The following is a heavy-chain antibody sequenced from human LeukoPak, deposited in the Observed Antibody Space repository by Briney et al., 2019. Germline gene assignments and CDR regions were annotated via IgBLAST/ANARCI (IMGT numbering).Heavy chain of an antibody. CDR3: ARDGTFDY. J-gene: IGHJ4*02. CDR2: ISGSGGNT. V-gene: IGHV3-21*01. CDR1: GFTFSSYG. Sequence: NPGGSLRLSCAASGFTFSSYGMHWVRQAPGKGLEWVSAISGSGGNTYYADSVKGRFTISRDNAKNSLYLQMNSLRDEDTAVYYCARDGTFDYWGQGTLVTVSS. D-gene: IGHD1-1*01.